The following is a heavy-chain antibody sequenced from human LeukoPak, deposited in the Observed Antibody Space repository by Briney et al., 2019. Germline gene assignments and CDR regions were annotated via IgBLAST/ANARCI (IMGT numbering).Heavy chain of an antibody. CDR2: IIPIFGTA. J-gene: IGHJ4*02. CDR3: ARLMNYYDSSGYYYFDY. D-gene: IGHD3-22*01. Sequence: GASVKVSCKASGGTFSSYAISWVRQAPGQGLEWMGGIIPIFGTANYAQKFQGRVTITADESTSTAYMELSSLRSEDTAVYYCARLMNYYDSSGYYYFDYWGQGTLVTVSS. CDR1: GGTFSSYA. V-gene: IGHV1-69*13.